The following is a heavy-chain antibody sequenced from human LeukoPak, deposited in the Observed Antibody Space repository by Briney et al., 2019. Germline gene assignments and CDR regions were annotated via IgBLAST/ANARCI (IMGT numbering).Heavy chain of an antibody. CDR3: ARTTEGYAGGPGYSYYYYMDV. D-gene: IGHD5-12*01. Sequence: SETLSLTCTVSGGSISSYYWSWLRQPPGKGLEWIGCIHYSGSTHYNPSLKSRVTISVDTSKNQVSLKLRSVTAADTAVYYCARTTEGYAGGPGYSYYYYMDVWGKGTTVTISS. J-gene: IGHJ6*03. CDR1: GGSISSYY. V-gene: IGHV4-59*01. CDR2: IHYSGST.